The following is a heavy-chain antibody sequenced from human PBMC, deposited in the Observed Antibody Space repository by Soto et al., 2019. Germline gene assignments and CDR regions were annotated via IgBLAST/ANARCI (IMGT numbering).Heavy chain of an antibody. D-gene: IGHD2-15*01. CDR1: GGFISSGGYY. Sequence: SETLSLTCTVSGGFISSGGYYGSWIRLHPGEGLEWIGYIYYSGSTYYNPSLKSRVTISVDTSKNQFSLKLSSVTAADTAVYYCTRDRECSGGTCYNYFDYWGQGTLVTVSS. J-gene: IGHJ4*02. V-gene: IGHV4-31*03. CDR2: IYYSGST. CDR3: TRDRECSGGTCYNYFDY.